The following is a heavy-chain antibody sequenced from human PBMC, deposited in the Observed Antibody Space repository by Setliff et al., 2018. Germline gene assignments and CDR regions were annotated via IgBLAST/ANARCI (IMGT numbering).Heavy chain of an antibody. V-gene: IGHV1-18*01. D-gene: IGHD3-3*01. CDR2: ISGYNGNT. J-gene: IGHJ4*02. Sequence: ASVKVSCKTSGYTFINYGPSWMRQAPGQGLEWMGWISGYNGNTDYAQNLQGRVTMTIDTSTSTAYMELRSLRSDDTAVYYCARVPRLEWLLPTFDSWGQGTLVTVSS. CDR1: GYTFINYG. CDR3: ARVPRLEWLLPTFDS.